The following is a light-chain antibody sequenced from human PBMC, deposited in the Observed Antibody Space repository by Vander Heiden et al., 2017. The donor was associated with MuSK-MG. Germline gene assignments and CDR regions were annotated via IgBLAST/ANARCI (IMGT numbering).Light chain of an antibody. CDR3: QQTYDTPVT. V-gene: IGKV1-39*01. J-gene: IGKJ2*01. Sequence: DIQMSQSPSSLSASVGDRVTITCRASQTISTYVSWYQQKPGNAPTLLIFAAVNLQRGVPSRFSGSGSGTDFTLTISSLQPEDLAVYYCQQTYDTPVTFGQGTKV. CDR2: AAV. CDR1: QTISTY.